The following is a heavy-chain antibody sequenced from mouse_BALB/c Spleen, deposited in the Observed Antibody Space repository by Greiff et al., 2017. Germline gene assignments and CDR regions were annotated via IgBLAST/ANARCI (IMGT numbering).Heavy chain of an antibody. Sequence: VKLMESGAELVRPGTSVKISCKASGYAFTNYWLGWVKQRPGHGLEWIGDIYPGSGNTYYNEKFKGKATLTADKSSSTAYMQLSSLTSEDSAVYFCARRKLGRGVYAMDYWGQGTSVTVSS. CDR3: ARRKLGRGVYAMDY. V-gene: IGHV1-63*01. CDR1: GYAFTNYW. CDR2: IYPGSGNT. D-gene: IGHD4-1*01. J-gene: IGHJ4*01.